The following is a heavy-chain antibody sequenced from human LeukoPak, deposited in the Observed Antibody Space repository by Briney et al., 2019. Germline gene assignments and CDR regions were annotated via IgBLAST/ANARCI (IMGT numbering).Heavy chain of an antibody. CDR2: INPSGGST. J-gene: IGHJ4*02. CDR3: ARRMVRGVIDY. D-gene: IGHD3-10*01. Sequence: ASVKVSCKASGYTFINYYMHWVRQAPGQGLEWMGIINPSGGSTSYAQMFQGRVTMTRDTSTSTVYMELSSLGSDDTAVYYCARRMVRGVIDYWGQGTLVTVSS. V-gene: IGHV1-46*01. CDR1: GYTFINYY.